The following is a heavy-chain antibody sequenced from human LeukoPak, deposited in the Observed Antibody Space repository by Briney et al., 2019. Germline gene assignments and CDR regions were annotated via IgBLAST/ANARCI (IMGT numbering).Heavy chain of an antibody. J-gene: IGHJ4*02. V-gene: IGHV3-74*01. D-gene: IGHD6-13*01. CDR1: GFTFSSYW. Sequence: GGSLRLSCAASGFTFSSYWMHWVRQAPGKGLVWVSRINSDGSSTSYADAVKGRFTISRDNAKNTAYLQMNSLRAEDTGIYYCARGTSAGGPISPFDFWGQGTVVTVFS. CDR2: INSDGSST. CDR3: ARGTSAGGPISPFDF.